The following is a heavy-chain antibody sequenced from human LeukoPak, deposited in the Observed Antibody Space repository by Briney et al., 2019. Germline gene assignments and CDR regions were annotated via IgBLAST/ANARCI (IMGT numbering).Heavy chain of an antibody. D-gene: IGHD1-26*01. J-gene: IGHJ4*02. Sequence: PGRSLRLSCAASGFTFSSYAMLWVRQAPGKGLEWVAVISYDGSNKYYADSVKGRFTISRDNSKNTLYLQMNSLRAEDTAVYYCARDGPTVRWELLPCYFDYWGQGTLVTVSS. CDR1: GFTFSSYA. V-gene: IGHV3-30*01. CDR2: ISYDGSNK. CDR3: ARDGPTVRWELLPCYFDY.